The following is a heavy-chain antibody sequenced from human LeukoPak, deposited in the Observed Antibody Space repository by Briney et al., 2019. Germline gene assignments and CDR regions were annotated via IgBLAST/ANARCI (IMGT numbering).Heavy chain of an antibody. CDR2: IRGSGGST. V-gene: IGHV3-23*01. D-gene: IGHD6-19*01. J-gene: IGHJ5*02. CDR1: GFTLSSYA. Sequence: GGSLRLSCAASGFTLSSYAMSWVRQAPGKGLEWVSAIRGSGGSTYYADSVKGRFTISRDNSKNTLYLQMNSLRAEDTAVYYCAKDPQQWLVQGFDPWGQGTLVTVSS. CDR3: AKDPQQWLVQGFDP.